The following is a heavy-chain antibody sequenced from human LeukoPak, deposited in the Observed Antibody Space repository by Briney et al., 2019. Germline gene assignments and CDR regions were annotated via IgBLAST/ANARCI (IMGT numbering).Heavy chain of an antibody. V-gene: IGHV3-23*01. Sequence: PGGSLRLSCAASGFTFSSYAMSWVRQAPGKGLEWVSAISGSGGSTYYADSVKGRFTISRDNSKNTLYLQMNSLRAEDTAEYYCVTGGLAPQSSGWYKGGWFDPWGQGTLVTVSS. CDR1: GFTFSSYA. J-gene: IGHJ5*02. CDR2: ISGSGGST. CDR3: VTGGLAPQSSGWYKGGWFDP. D-gene: IGHD6-19*01.